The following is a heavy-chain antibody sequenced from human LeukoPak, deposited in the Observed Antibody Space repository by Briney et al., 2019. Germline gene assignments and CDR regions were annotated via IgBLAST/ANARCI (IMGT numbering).Heavy chain of an antibody. V-gene: IGHV4-4*09. CDR1: GGSISSYY. CDR3: ARHSSWYGYYYMDV. J-gene: IGHJ6*03. CDR2: IYTSGST. Sequence: PSETLSLTCTVSGGSISSYYWSWIRQPPGKGLEWIGYIYTSGSTNYNPSLKSRVTISVDTSKNQFSLKLSSVTAADTAVYYCARHSSWYGYYYMDVWGKGTTVTVSS. D-gene: IGHD6-13*01.